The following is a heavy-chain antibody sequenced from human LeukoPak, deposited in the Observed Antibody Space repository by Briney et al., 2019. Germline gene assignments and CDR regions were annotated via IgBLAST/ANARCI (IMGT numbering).Heavy chain of an antibody. Sequence: NPSETLSLTCAVYGGSFSGYYWSWIRQPPGKGLEWIGEINHSGSTNYNPSLKSRVTISVDTSKNQFSLKLSSVTAADTAVYYCARGRVAFVYWGQGTLVTVSS. V-gene: IGHV4-34*01. D-gene: IGHD2-15*01. J-gene: IGHJ4*02. CDR2: INHSGST. CDR3: ARGRVAFVY. CDR1: GGSFSGYY.